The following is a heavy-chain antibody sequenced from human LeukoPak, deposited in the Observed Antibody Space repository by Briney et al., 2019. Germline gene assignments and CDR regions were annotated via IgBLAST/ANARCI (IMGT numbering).Heavy chain of an antibody. V-gene: IGHV1-18*01. Sequence: ASVKVSCKASGYTFTSYGISWVRQAPGQGLEWMGWISAYNGNTNYAQKLQGRVTMTTDTSTSTAYMELRSLRSDDTAVYYCARPTMVRGVIALSPDVVDAFDIWGQGTMVTVSS. CDR1: GYTFTSYG. D-gene: IGHD3-10*01. CDR2: ISAYNGNT. J-gene: IGHJ3*02. CDR3: ARPTMVRGVIALSPDVVDAFDI.